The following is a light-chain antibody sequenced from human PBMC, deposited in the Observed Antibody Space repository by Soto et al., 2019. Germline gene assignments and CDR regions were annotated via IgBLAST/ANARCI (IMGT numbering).Light chain of an antibody. J-gene: IGLJ1*01. CDR2: DVS. CDR3: SSYTSSSTLLYV. V-gene: IGLV2-14*01. Sequence: QSALTQPASGSGSPGQSITISCTGTSSDVGGYNYVSWYQQHPGKAPKLMIYDVSNRPTGVSNRFSGSKSGNTASLTISGLQAEDEAEYYCSSYTSSSTLLYVFGTGTKLTVL. CDR1: SSDVGGYNY.